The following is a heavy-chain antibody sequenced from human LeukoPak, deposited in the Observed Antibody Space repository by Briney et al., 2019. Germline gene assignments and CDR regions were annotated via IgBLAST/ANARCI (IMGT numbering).Heavy chain of an antibody. CDR1: GGSISSGGYY. D-gene: IGHD2-2*02. J-gene: IGHJ5*02. V-gene: IGHV4-31*03. CDR2: IYYSGST. Sequence: SETLSLTCTVSGGSISSGGYYWSWIRQHPGKGLEWIGYIYYSGSTYYNPSLKSRVTISVGTSKNQFSLKLSSVTAADTAVYYCARDRRGLCSSTSCYKMIRWFDPWGQGTLVTVSS. CDR3: ARDRRGLCSSTSCYKMIRWFDP.